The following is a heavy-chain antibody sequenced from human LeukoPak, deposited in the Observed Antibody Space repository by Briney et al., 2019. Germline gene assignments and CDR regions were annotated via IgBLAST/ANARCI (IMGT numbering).Heavy chain of an antibody. Sequence: GGSLRLSCAASGFTFSSYAMSWVRQAPGKGLEWVSAISGSGGSTYYADSVKGRFTISRDNSKNTLYLQMNSLRAEDTAVYYCAKDPMSGRYFDRLSKDYGMDVWGQGTTVTVSS. CDR1: GFTFSSYA. D-gene: IGHD3-9*01. CDR2: ISGSGGST. CDR3: AKDPMSGRYFDRLSKDYGMDV. J-gene: IGHJ6*02. V-gene: IGHV3-23*01.